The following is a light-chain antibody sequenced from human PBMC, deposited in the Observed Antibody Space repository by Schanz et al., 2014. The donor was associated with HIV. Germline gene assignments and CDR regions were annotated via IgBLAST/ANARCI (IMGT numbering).Light chain of an antibody. Sequence: QSVLTQPPSASGTPGQRVTISCSGSSSNIGSNTVNWYQHLPGTAPKLLVYRNNQRHSGVPDRFSGSKSGTSASLAISGLRSEDEADYYCAAWDDSLSGVVFGGGTKLTVL. V-gene: IGLV1-47*01. CDR3: AAWDDSLSGVV. CDR2: RNN. J-gene: IGLJ3*02. CDR1: SSNIGSNT.